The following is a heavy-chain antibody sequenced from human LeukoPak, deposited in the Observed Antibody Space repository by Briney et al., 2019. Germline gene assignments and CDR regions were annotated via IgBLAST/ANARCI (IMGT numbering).Heavy chain of an antibody. CDR2: MNPNSGNT. CDR3: ARVRGVLRFLEWLPAPPDAFDI. Sequence: ASVKVSCKASGYTFTSHDINWVRQATGQGLEWMGWMNPNSGNTGYAQKFQGRVTMTRNTSISTAYMELSSLRSEDTAVYYCARVRGVLRFLEWLPAPPDAFDIWGQGTMVTVSS. J-gene: IGHJ3*02. CDR1: GYTFTSHD. V-gene: IGHV1-8*01. D-gene: IGHD3-3*01.